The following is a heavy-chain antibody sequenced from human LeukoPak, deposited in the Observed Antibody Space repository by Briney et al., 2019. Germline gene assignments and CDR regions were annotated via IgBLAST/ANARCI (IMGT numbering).Heavy chain of an antibody. CDR1: GYTFTDFY. CDR3: ARTYYYDSSGQPWGFDP. D-gene: IGHD3-22*01. Sequence: ASVKVSCKAFGYTFTDFYMHWVRQAPGQGLEWMGYISPTSGGTKYAQNFQGRVTMTRDTSISTAHMELNRLTSDDTAVYYCARTYYYDSSGQPWGFDPWGQGTLVTVSS. J-gene: IGHJ5*02. CDR2: ISPTSGGT. V-gene: IGHV1-2*02.